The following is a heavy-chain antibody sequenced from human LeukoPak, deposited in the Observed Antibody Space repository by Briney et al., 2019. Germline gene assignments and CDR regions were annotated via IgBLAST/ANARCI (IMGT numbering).Heavy chain of an antibody. V-gene: IGHV4-34*01. CDR1: GGSFSVYY. CDR3: AMITYSRKHSDVFDV. J-gene: IGHJ3*01. D-gene: IGHD1-26*01. Sequence: PSETLSLTCAVYGGSFSVYYWSWIRQPPGKGLEWIGEINRSGSTNYNPSLRSRATISIDTSKNQFSLKLNSVTAADTAVYYCAMITYSRKHSDVFDVWGRGTMVTVSS. CDR2: INRSGST.